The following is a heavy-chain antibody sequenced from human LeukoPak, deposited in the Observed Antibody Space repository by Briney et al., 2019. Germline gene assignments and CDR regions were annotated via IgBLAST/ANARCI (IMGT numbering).Heavy chain of an antibody. V-gene: IGHV4-59*01. J-gene: IGHJ4*02. CDR2: VYDSGST. Sequence: PSETLSLTCIVSGGSISSYYWSWIRQPPGKGLEWIGYVYDSGSTNYNPSLKSRVTISVDTSKNQFSLKLSSVTAADTAVYYCARGVDRSTYGHDYWGQGTLVTVSS. CDR3: ARGVDRSTYGHDY. D-gene: IGHD1-26*01. CDR1: GGSISSYY.